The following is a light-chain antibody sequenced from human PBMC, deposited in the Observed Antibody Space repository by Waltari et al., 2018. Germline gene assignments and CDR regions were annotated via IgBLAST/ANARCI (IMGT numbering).Light chain of an antibody. J-gene: IGKJ2*01. V-gene: IGKV3-15*01. CDR1: QSVGDN. Sequence: EIVLTQSPATLSVSPGGTAPLSCRARQSVGDNLAWYQQKHGQAPRLLIYGASSRATDIPDRFSGSGSGTEFTLTISTLHSEDFAVYFCQHYNEWPQYTFAQGTKVEIK. CDR2: GAS. CDR3: QHYNEWPQYT.